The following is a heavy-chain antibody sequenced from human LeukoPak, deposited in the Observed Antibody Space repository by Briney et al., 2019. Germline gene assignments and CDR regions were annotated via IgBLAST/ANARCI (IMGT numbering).Heavy chain of an antibody. Sequence: SETLSLTCTVSGDSINTYYWNWIRQPAGKGLEWIGRIYTSGNANYNPSLKSRVTMSVDTSKNQFSLRLNSVTAADTAVYYCARVAAIWGSSSAYYFDYWGQGTLVTVSS. J-gene: IGHJ4*02. CDR2: IYTSGNA. CDR3: ARVAAIWGSSSAYYFDY. V-gene: IGHV4-4*07. D-gene: IGHD3-16*01. CDR1: GDSINTYY.